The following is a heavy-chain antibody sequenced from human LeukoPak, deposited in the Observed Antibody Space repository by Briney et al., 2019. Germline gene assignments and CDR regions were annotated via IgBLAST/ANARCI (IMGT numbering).Heavy chain of an antibody. J-gene: IGHJ5*02. D-gene: IGHD5-18*01. CDR1: DDSITMYY. V-gene: IGHV4-38-2*02. CDR2: MYYSGST. CDR3: ARDSGGYSYGLFDP. Sequence: SETLSLTCSVSDDSITMYYWTWIRQPPGKGLEWIGSMYYSGSTYYNPSLKSRVTISGDTSKNQFSLKLSSVTAADTAVYYCARDSGGYSYGLFDPWGQGILVTVSS.